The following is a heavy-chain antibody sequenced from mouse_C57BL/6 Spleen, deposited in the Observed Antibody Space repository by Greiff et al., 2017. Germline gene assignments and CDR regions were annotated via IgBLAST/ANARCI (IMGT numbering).Heavy chain of an antibody. CDR1: GYAFSSSW. V-gene: IGHV1-82*01. D-gene: IGHD1-1*01. CDR2: IYPGDGDT. Sequence: VQLQQSGPELVKPGASVKISCKASGYAFSSSWMNWVKQRPGKGLEWIGRIYPGDGDTNYNGKFKGKATLTADKSSSTAYMQLSSLTSADSAVYFCAITTVVATPFDYWGQGTTLTVSS. CDR3: AITTVVATPFDY. J-gene: IGHJ2*01.